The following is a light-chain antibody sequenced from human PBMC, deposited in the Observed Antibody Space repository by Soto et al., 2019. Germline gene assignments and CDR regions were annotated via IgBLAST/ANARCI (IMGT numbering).Light chain of an antibody. CDR1: SGDVGGYYY. Sequence: QSALTQPASVSGSPGQSITISCTGTSGDVGGYYYVSWYQQLPGKAPKLMISEVSNRPSGVSNRFSGSKSGNTASLTISGLQAEDEADYYCSSYTSTATRVFGGGTKLTVL. J-gene: IGLJ3*02. V-gene: IGLV2-14*01. CDR2: EVS. CDR3: SSYTSTATRV.